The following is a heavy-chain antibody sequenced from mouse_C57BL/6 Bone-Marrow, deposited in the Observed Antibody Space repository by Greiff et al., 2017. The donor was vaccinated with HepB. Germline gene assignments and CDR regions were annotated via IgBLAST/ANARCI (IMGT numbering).Heavy chain of an antibody. CDR1: GYTFTSYW. CDR3: ARGIAWFAY. J-gene: IGHJ3*01. CDR2: IYPGSDST. Sequence: QVQLQQPGAELVKPGASVKLSCKASGYTFTSYWITWVKQRPGQGLEWIGVIYPGSDSTNYNVKFKSKSTLTVDTSSSTAYMQLSSLTSEDSAVYDCARGIAWFAYWGQGTLVTVSA. V-gene: IGHV1-55*01.